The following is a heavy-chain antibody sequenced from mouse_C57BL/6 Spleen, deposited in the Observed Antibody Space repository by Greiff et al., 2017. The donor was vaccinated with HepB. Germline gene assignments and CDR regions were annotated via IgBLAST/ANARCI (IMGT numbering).Heavy chain of an antibody. D-gene: IGHD3-1*01. CDR2: INPNNGGT. V-gene: IGHV1-26*01. J-gene: IGHJ2*01. CDR1: GYTFTDYY. Sequence: EVQLQQSGPELVKPGASVKISCKASGYTFTDYYMNWVKQSHGKSLEWIGDINPNNGGTSYNQKFKGKATLTVDKSSSTAYMELRSLTSEDSAVYYCARSGGDVDYWGQGTTLTVSS. CDR3: ARSGGDVDY.